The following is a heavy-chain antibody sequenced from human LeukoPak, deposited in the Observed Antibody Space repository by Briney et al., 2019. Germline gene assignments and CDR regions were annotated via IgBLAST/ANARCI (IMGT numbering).Heavy chain of an antibody. J-gene: IGHJ3*02. CDR1: GGSISSGSYY. Sequence: SETLSLTCTVSGGSISSGSYYWSWIRQPAGKGLEWIGRIYTSGSTNYNPSLKSRVTISVDTSKNQFSLKLSSVTAADTAVYYCARTRGAFDIWGQGTMVTVSS. D-gene: IGHD3-16*01. V-gene: IGHV4-61*02. CDR3: ARTRGAFDI. CDR2: IYTSGST.